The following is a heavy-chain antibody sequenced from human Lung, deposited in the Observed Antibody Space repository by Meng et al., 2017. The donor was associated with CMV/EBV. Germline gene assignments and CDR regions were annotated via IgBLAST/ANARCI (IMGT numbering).Heavy chain of an antibody. Sequence: LTXAASGFTFSTYAMSWVRQAPGKGLEWVSLIHNDVIHYADSVKGRFTISRDNSKNSLYLQMNSLRAEDTALYYCAKGGGRYYDDAFDVWGQGTMVTVSS. V-gene: IGHV3-23*03. CDR1: GFTFSTYA. J-gene: IGHJ3*01. D-gene: IGHD2/OR15-2a*01. CDR2: IHNDVI. CDR3: AKGGGRYYDDAFDV.